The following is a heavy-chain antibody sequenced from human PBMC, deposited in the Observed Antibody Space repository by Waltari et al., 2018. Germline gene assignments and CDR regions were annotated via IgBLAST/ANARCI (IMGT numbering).Heavy chain of an antibody. J-gene: IGHJ6*03. Sequence: QVQLQESGPGLVKPSETLSLTCAVSGYSISRGYYWGWIRQPPGKGLEWIGSIYHSGSTYYNPSLKSRVTISVDTSKNQFSRKLSSVTAADTAVYYCARHYYYYMDVWGKGTTVTVSS. CDR1: GYSISRGYY. CDR2: IYHSGST. CDR3: ARHYYYYMDV. V-gene: IGHV4-38-2*01.